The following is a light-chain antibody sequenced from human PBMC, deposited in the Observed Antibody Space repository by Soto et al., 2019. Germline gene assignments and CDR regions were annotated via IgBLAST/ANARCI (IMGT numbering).Light chain of an antibody. Sequence: EVVLTQSPGTLSLSPGERATLSCRASQSVTSIYFAWFQKKPGQAPRLLLYSTSTRASGIPDRFTGSGSGTDFTLTISRLEPDDFAVYYCQQYGTSPFTFGQGTKLEIK. CDR2: STS. V-gene: IGKV3-20*01. CDR3: QQYGTSPFT. CDR1: QSVTSIY. J-gene: IGKJ2*01.